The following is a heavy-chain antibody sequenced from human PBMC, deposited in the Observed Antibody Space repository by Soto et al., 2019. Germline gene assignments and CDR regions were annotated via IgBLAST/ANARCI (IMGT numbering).Heavy chain of an antibody. CDR1: GGSISSGGYY. CDR3: ARGSPEDYYDSSGYSLVY. Sequence: QVQLQESGPGLVKPSQTLSLTCTVSGGSISSGGYYWSWIRQHPGKGLEWIGYIYYSWSTYYNPSLKSRVTISVDTSKNQFSLKLSSVTAADTAVYYCARGSPEDYYDSSGYSLVYWGQGTLVTVSS. J-gene: IGHJ4*02. V-gene: IGHV4-31*03. CDR2: IYYSWST. D-gene: IGHD3-22*01.